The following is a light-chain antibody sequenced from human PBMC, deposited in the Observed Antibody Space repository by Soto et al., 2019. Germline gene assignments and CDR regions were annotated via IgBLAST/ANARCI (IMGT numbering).Light chain of an antibody. CDR1: QSISTW. Sequence: VQRRLSQARLSAVVGKRVTISCRASQSISTWLAWYQQKPGKAPKLLIYDASSLESGVPSWFSGSGSGKEFSLTISHLCSDDFAIYYSPQYNAYWTFRQGTKVDIK. CDR3: PQYNAYWT. V-gene: IGKV1-5*01. J-gene: IGKJ1*01. CDR2: DAS.